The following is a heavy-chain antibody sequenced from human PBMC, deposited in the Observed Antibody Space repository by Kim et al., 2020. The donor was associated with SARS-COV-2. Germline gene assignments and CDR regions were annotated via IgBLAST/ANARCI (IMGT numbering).Heavy chain of an antibody. CDR2: INPNSGGT. J-gene: IGHJ5*02. Sequence: ASVKVSCKASGYTFTGYYMHWVRQAPGQGLEWMGRINPNSGGTNYAQKFQGRVTMTRDTSISTAYMELSRLRSDDTAVYYCAKSIAARVVLLDPWGQGTLVTVSS. V-gene: IGHV1-2*06. D-gene: IGHD6-6*01. CDR3: AKSIAARVVLLDP. CDR1: GYTFTGYY.